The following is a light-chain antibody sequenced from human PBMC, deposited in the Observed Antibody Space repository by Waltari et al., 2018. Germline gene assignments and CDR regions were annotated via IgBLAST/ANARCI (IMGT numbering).Light chain of an antibody. Sequence: GLTQSPGTLSLSPGERVTLSCRASQSLTTSYLAWYQQKPGQAPRLLIYGASSRAAGIPDRFSGSGSGTDFTLTISRLEPEDSAVYYCQQYGSSIMYTFGQGTKLEIK. CDR1: QSLTTSY. V-gene: IGKV3-20*01. CDR2: GAS. CDR3: QQYGSSIMYT. J-gene: IGKJ2*01.